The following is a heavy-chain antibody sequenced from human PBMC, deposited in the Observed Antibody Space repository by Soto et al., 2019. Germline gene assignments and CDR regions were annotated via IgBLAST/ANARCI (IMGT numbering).Heavy chain of an antibody. J-gene: IGHJ3*02. V-gene: IGHV1-69*01. CDR1: GGTFSSYA. CDR3: ARDGEVDYYDSSGYYNAFDI. D-gene: IGHD3-22*01. Sequence: QVQLVQSGAEVKKPGSSVKVSCKASGGTFSSYAISWVRQAPGQGLEWIVGSSPIFGTANYAQKFQGRVTITADESTSTAYMELSSLRSEDTAVYYCARDGEVDYYDSSGYYNAFDIWGQGTMVTVSS. CDR2: SSPIFGTA.